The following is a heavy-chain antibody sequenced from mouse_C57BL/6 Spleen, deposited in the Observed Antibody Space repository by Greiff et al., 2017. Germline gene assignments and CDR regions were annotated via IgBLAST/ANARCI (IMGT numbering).Heavy chain of an antibody. J-gene: IGHJ1*03. CDR3: ARHYYGSSYASHWYFDV. V-gene: IGHV5-9*01. D-gene: IGHD1-1*01. Sequence: DVMLVESGGGLVKPGGSLKLSCAASGFTFSSYTMSWVRQTPEKRLEWVATISGGGGNTYYPDSVKGRFTISRDNAKNTRYVQMRSLRSEDTALYYCARHYYGSSYASHWYFDVWGTGTTVTVSS. CDR1: GFTFSSYT. CDR2: ISGGGGNT.